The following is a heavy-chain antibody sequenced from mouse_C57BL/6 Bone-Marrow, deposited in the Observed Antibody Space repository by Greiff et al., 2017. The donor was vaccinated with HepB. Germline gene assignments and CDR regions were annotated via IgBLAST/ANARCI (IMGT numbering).Heavy chain of an antibody. CDR3: ARITTVVEGAY. D-gene: IGHD1-1*01. J-gene: IGHJ3*01. Sequence: QVQLQQSGPGLVQPSQSLSITCTVSGFSLTSYGVHWVRQSPGKGLEWLGVIWSGGSTDYNAAFISRLSISKDNSKSQVFFKMNSLQADDTAIYYCARITTVVEGAYWGQGTLVTVSA. CDR2: IWSGGST. CDR1: GFSLTSYG. V-gene: IGHV2-2*01.